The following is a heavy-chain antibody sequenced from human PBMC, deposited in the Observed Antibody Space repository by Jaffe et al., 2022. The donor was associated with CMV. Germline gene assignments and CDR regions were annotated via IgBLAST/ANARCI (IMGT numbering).Heavy chain of an antibody. D-gene: IGHD4-17*01. J-gene: IGHJ4*02. CDR2: IRYKAKSYST. CDR3: TRGGNDGYFFDY. V-gene: IGHV3-72*01. Sequence: EVQLVESGGGLVQPGGSLRLSCAASGFTFSDHYMDWVRQAPGKGLEWVGRIRYKAKSYSTDYAASVKGRFTISRDDSKNSLYLQMNSLKTEDTAIYYCTRGGNDGYFFDYWGQGTLVTVSS. CDR1: GFTFSDHY.